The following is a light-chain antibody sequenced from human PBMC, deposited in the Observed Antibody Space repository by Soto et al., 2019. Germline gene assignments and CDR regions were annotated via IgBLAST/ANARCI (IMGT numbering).Light chain of an antibody. V-gene: IGKV1-5*03. CDR2: KAS. CDR1: QTISSW. CDR3: QQLNNYPRT. J-gene: IGKJ1*01. Sequence: DIQMTQSPSTLSGSVGDRVTITCRASQTISSWLAWYQQKPGKAPKILIYKASTLKSGVPSRFSGSGSGTEFTLPISSLQPEDFETYYCQQLNNYPRTFGQGTKLDI.